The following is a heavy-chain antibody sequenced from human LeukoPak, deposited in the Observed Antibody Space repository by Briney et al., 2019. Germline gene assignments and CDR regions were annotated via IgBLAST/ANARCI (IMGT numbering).Heavy chain of an antibody. CDR2: ITSSSSHI. J-gene: IGHJ6*03. CDR3: ARATWDPNYYYYMDV. D-gene: IGHD1-26*01. V-gene: IGHV3-21*01. Sequence: PGGSLRLSCAASGFTFSSYNMNWVRQAPGKGLEWVSSITSSSSHIYYADSVKGRFTISRDNAKNSLFLQMNSLRAEDTAVYFCARATWDPNYYYYMDVWGKGTTVTISS. CDR1: GFTFSSYN.